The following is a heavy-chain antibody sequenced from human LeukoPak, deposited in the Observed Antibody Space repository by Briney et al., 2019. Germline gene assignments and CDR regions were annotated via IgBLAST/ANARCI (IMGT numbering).Heavy chain of an antibody. D-gene: IGHD2-21*01. CDR2: INHSGST. J-gene: IGHJ4*02. CDR1: GGSFSGYY. Sequence: PSETLSLTCAVYGGSFSGYYWSWIRQPPGKGLEWIGEINHSGSTNYNPSLKSRVTISVDTSKNQFSLKLSSVTAADTAVYYCARQSRGSQHNYPDYWGQGTLVTVSS. V-gene: IGHV4-34*01. CDR3: ARQSRGSQHNYPDY.